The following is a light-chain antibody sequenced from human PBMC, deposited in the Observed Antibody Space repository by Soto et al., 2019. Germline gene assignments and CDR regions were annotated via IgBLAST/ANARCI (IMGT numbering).Light chain of an antibody. Sequence: EILMTQSPATLSVSPGERATLSCRASQSVGNNVAWYQQNSGQAPRLLIYGASTMAAGIPARFSGSGAGTEFTLTVSSLQSEDFAVYYCQQYNNWPDVRTFGKGNRVEIK. V-gene: IGKV3-15*01. CDR1: QSVGNN. J-gene: IGKJ1*01. CDR3: QQYNNWPDVRT. CDR2: GAS.